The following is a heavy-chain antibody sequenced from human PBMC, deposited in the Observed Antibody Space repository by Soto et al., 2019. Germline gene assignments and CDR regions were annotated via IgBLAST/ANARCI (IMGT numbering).Heavy chain of an antibody. J-gene: IGHJ4*02. CDR3: AKSRNSRLYFFAS. D-gene: IGHD6-13*01. Sequence: EVQLVESGGGVVRPGGSLRLTCATSGFRFDDYGMSWVRQVPGKGLEWVSGINWNGDTIGYADSVNGRFTISRDKAKNSQYLQMNNLRDEDTALYYCAKSRNSRLYFFASWGQGTLVTVSS. CDR1: GFRFDDYG. CDR2: INWNGDTI. V-gene: IGHV3-20*04.